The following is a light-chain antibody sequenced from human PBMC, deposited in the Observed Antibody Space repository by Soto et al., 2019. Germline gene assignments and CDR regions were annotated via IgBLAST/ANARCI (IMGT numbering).Light chain of an antibody. J-gene: IGKJ1*01. Sequence: DIQMTQSPSTLPASAVARVSITGKAIQSIDRWLAWYQQRPGKDNKILIYHASSLETGVPSRFSGIASGTEFTLTISSLQPDEFATYYCQKYNSYPWTVGKGTKVAIK. CDR3: QKYNSYPWT. CDR1: QSIDRW. CDR2: HAS. V-gene: IGKV1-5*01.